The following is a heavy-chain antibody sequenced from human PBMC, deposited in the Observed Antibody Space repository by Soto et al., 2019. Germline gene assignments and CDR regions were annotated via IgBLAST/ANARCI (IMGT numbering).Heavy chain of an antibody. CDR1: GGSISSYY. CDR2: IDYTGST. CDR3: ARVQQGGAPLTTIYYYYYYMDV. V-gene: IGHV4-59*01. D-gene: IGHD3-9*01. Sequence: SSETLSLTCSVSGGSISSYYWSWTRQPPGKGLEWIGYIDYTGSTNYNPSLNSRVTISIDTSQNQFSLKMSSVTPANTAVYYCARVQQGGAPLTTIYYYYYYMDVWGKGTTVTVSS. J-gene: IGHJ6*03.